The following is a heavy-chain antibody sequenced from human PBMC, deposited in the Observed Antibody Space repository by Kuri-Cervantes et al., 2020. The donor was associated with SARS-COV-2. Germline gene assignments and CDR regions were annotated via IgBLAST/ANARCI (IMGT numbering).Heavy chain of an antibody. V-gene: IGHV3-23*03. CDR2: FYDSETTI. Sequence: GESLKISCATSGFTFSGHGMSWVRQAPGKGLEWLSGFYDSETTIYHRDSVKGRFTMSRDYSKNMVYLQMNSLRAEDTAVYYCAREKGGCSGGSCFYFDYWGQGTLVTVSS. CDR3: AREKGGCSGGSCFYFDY. J-gene: IGHJ4*02. CDR1: GFTFSGHG. D-gene: IGHD2-15*01.